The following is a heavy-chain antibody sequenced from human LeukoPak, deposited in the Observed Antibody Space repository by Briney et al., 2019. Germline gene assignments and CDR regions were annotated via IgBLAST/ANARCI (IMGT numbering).Heavy chain of an antibody. CDR3: AKSEDYYDSSGYYPYYFDY. CDR1: GFTFSSYA. CDR2: ISYDGSNK. Sequence: GGSLRLSCAASGFTFSSYAMHWVRQAPGKGLEWVAVISYDGSNKYYADSVKGRFTISRDNSKNTLYLQMNSLRAEDTAVYYCAKSEDYYDSSGYYPYYFDYWGQGTLVTVSS. J-gene: IGHJ4*02. D-gene: IGHD3-22*01. V-gene: IGHV3-30-3*02.